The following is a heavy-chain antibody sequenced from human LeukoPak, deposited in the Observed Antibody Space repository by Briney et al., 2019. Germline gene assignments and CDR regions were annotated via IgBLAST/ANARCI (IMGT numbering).Heavy chain of an antibody. CDR3: ARVEVTGSMVVDAFDI. CDR2: IYYSGST. CDR1: GGSISSYY. Sequence: PSETLSLTCTVSGGSISSYYWSWIRQPPGKGLEWIGYIYYSGSTNYNPSLKSRVTISVDTSKNQFSLKLSSVTAADTAVYYCARVEVTGSMVVDAFDIWGQGTMVTVSS. J-gene: IGHJ3*02. V-gene: IGHV4-59*01. D-gene: IGHD2-15*01.